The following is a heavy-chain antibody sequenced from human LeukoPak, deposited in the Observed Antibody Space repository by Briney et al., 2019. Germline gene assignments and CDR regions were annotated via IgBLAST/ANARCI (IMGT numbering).Heavy chain of an antibody. D-gene: IGHD2-2*02. CDR2: IYYSGST. Sequence: PSETLSLTCTVSGGSISSYYWSWIRQPPGKGLEWIGYIYYSGSTNYNPSLKSRVTISVGTSKNQFSLKLSSVTAADTAVYYCARVGYCSSTSCYTGYYYMDVWGKGTTVTVSS. J-gene: IGHJ6*03. V-gene: IGHV4-59*01. CDR3: ARVGYCSSTSCYTGYYYMDV. CDR1: GGSISSYY.